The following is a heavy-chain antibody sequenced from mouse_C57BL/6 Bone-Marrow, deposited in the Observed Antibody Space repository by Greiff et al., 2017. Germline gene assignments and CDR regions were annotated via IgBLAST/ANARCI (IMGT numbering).Heavy chain of an antibody. CDR3: AREGATVVALDYAMDY. J-gene: IGHJ4*01. D-gene: IGHD1-1*01. CDR2: IYPGGGYT. CDR1: GYTFTNYW. Sequence: QVQLQQSGAELVRPGTSVKMSCKASGYTFTNYWIGWAKQRPGHGLEWIGDIYPGGGYTNYNEKFKGKATLTADTSSSTAYMQLSSLTSEDSAVYYCAREGATVVALDYAMDYWGQGTSVTVSS. V-gene: IGHV1-63*01.